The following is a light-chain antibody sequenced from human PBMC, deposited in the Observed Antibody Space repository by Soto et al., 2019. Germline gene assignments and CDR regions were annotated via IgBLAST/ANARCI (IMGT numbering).Light chain of an antibody. CDR2: TAS. J-gene: IGKJ5*01. Sequence: DIQLTQSPSFLSASVGDRLTITCRASQGISNYLAWYQQKPGKXPNXXIHTASTLQSGVPSRFSGSGSGTELTITISSLQPEDFETYDGQQRNSYPITFGQGTRLEIK. CDR1: QGISNY. V-gene: IGKV1-9*01. CDR3: QQRNSYPIT.